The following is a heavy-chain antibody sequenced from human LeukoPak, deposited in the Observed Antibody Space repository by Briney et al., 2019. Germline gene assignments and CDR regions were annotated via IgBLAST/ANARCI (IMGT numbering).Heavy chain of an antibody. V-gene: IGHV4-59*11. D-gene: IGHD2-2*01. CDR3: ARGGGVPLYYYYYMDV. CDR2: IYYNGST. CDR1: GGSITSHY. J-gene: IGHJ6*03. Sequence: SETLSLTCTVSGGSITSHYWSWVRQPPGKGLEWIGYIYYNGSTNYNPSLKSRVTISVDTSKSQFSLILSSVTAADTAVYYCARGGGVPLYYYYYMDVWGKGTTVTVSS.